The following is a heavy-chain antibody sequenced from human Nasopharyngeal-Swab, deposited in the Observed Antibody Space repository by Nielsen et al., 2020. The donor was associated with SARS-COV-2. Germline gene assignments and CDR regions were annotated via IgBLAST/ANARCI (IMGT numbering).Heavy chain of an antibody. D-gene: IGHD3-10*01. CDR2: ISSSSSYI. CDR1: GFTFSSYS. V-gene: IGHV3-21*04. CDR3: AKTLAPRGYFDY. J-gene: IGHJ4*02. Sequence: GESLKISCAASGFTFSSYSMNWVRQAPGKGLEWVSSISSSSSYIYYADSVKGRFTISRDNAKNSLYLQMNSLRAEDTAVYYCAKTLAPRGYFDYWGQGTLVTVSS.